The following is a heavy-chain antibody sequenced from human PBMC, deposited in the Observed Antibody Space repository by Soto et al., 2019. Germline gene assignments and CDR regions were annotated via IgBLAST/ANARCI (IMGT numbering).Heavy chain of an antibody. V-gene: IGHV1-8*01. Sequence: ASVKVSCKASRYTFTSYDMNSVRQATEQGLESMGCMNPNSGNTGYAQKFQGRVTMTRNTSITTAYMELSSLRSEHTAVYYCARAYCSGGSCTTTYYYYGMDVWGQGTTVTVSS. CDR2: MNPNSGNT. CDR3: ARAYCSGGSCTTTYYYYGMDV. CDR1: RYTFTSYD. D-gene: IGHD2-15*01. J-gene: IGHJ6*02.